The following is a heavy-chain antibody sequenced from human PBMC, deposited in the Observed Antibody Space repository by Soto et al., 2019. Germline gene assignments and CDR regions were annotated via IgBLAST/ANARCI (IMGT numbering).Heavy chain of an antibody. CDR2: INAGNGNT. Sequence: QVQLVQSGAEEKKPGASVKVSCKASGYTFTNYAMHWVRQAPGQRLEWMGWINAGNGNTKYSQKFQGRATITRDTSASTAYMELSSLTSEDTAVYHCASSATTADYYYGMDVWGQGTTVTVSS. V-gene: IGHV1-3*05. CDR3: ASSATTADYYYGMDV. J-gene: IGHJ6*02. D-gene: IGHD1-26*01. CDR1: GYTFTNYA.